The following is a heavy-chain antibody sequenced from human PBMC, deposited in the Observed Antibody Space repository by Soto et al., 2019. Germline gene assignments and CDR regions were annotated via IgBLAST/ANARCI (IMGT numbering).Heavy chain of an antibody. Sequence: GGSLRLSCAASGFTFSDYYMSWIRQAPGKGLEWVSYISSSGSTIYHADSMKGRFTISRDNAKNSLYLQMNSLRAEDTAVYYCARGPYNYVWGSDPPHFDYWGQGTLVTVSS. D-gene: IGHD3-16*02. CDR3: ARGPYNYVWGSDPPHFDY. CDR1: GFTFSDYY. J-gene: IGHJ4*02. V-gene: IGHV3-11*01. CDR2: ISSSGSTI.